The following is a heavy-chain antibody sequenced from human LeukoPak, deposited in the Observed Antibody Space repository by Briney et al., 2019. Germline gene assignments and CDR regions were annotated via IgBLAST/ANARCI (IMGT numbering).Heavy chain of an antibody. J-gene: IGHJ4*02. Sequence: PGGSLRLSCAASGFTFSSHAMSWVRQAPGKGLEWVSGISSSGYSTYYADSVKGRFTISRDNSKSTLYLQMNSLRAEDTAVYYCAKAYSSSSFPDYWGQGTLVTVSS. CDR3: AKAYSSSSFPDY. V-gene: IGHV3-23*01. D-gene: IGHD6-6*01. CDR2: ISSSGYST. CDR1: GFTFSSHA.